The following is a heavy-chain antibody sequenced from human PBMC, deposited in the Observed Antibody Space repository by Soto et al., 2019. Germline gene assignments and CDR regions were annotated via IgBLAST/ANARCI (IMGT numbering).Heavy chain of an antibody. V-gene: IGHV4-39*01. CDR3: AKIRYGDYVY. D-gene: IGHD4-17*01. Sequence: QLQLQESGPGLVKPSETLSLTCTVSGGSISSSSYYWGWIRQPPGKGLEWVGRIYYSGSTYYNPSLESRVTISVDTSKKQFSLKLSSVTAADTAVYFRAKIRYGDYVYWVQRTLVTVSS. J-gene: IGHJ4*02. CDR1: GGSISSSSYY. CDR2: IYYSGST.